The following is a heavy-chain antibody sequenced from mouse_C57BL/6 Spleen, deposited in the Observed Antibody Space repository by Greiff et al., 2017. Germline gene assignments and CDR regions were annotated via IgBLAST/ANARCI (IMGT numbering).Heavy chain of an antibody. V-gene: IGHV3-8*01. CDR3: ARYRDYGYDGDYAMDY. CDR2: ISYSGST. D-gene: IGHD2-2*01. CDR1: GYSITSDY. J-gene: IGHJ4*01. Sequence: VQLKASGPGLAKPSQTLSLTCSVTGYSITSDYWNWIRKFPGNKLEYMGYISYSGSTYYNPSLKSRISLTRDTSKNQYYLQLHSVTTEDTATYYCARYRDYGYDGDYAMDYWGQGTSVTVSS.